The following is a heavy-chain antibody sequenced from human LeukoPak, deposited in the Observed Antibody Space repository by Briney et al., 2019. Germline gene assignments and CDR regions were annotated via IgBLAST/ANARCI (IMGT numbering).Heavy chain of an antibody. D-gene: IGHD5-12*01. CDR2: IFPADSTA. Sequence: GEPLQISSQASGSPFTTYWIGWVRHLPGKGLEWMGIIFPADSTAPSTPSFQGQATLSVDKSINTPYLQWSRLQPSHTPMYYCAGRAKSGYSGYESDYWGEGALVTVSS. J-gene: IGHJ4*02. V-gene: IGHV5-51*01. CDR3: AGRAKSGYSGYESDY. CDR1: GSPFTTYW.